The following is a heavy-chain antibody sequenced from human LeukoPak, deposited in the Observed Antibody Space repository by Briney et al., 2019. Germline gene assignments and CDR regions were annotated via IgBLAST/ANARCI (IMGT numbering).Heavy chain of an antibody. CDR3: ARGPSHTHIVVVTAIPKFDY. CDR2: INHSGST. CDR1: GGSFSGYY. V-gene: IGHV4-34*01. Sequence: SETLSLTCAVYGGSFSGYYWSWIRQPPGKGLEWIGEINHSGSTNYNPSLKSRVTISVDTSKNQFSLKLSSVTAADTAVYYCARGPSHTHIVVVTAIPKFDYWGQGTLVTVSS. D-gene: IGHD2-21*02. J-gene: IGHJ4*02.